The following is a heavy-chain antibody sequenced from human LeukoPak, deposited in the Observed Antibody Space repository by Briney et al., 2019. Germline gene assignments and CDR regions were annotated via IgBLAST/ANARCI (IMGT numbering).Heavy chain of an antibody. J-gene: IGHJ4*02. Sequence: PGGSLRLSCAASGFTFSTYWMHWVRQAPGKGLVWVSRISGDGSSTTYADSVKGRFTISRDNAKNMLYLQMNSLRDEDLAVYYCARGTDLFDYWGQGTLVTLSS. V-gene: IGHV3-74*01. CDR3: ARGTDLFDY. CDR2: ISGDGSST. D-gene: IGHD1-1*01. CDR1: GFTFSTYW.